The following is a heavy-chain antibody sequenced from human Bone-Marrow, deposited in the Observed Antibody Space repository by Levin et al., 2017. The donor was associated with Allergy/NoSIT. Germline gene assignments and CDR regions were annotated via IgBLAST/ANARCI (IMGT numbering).Heavy chain of an antibody. CDR2: ISWDSGTK. CDR1: GFLFEDSG. J-gene: IGHJ6*02. D-gene: IGHD6-6*01. CDR3: AKSIVPSTMLGRYYYYGVDV. Sequence: LSLPCEGSGFLFEDSGMQWVRQAPGKGLEWVAGISWDSGTKGYAESVKGRFIILRDNAKSSLYLQMNHLKPDDTALYYCAKSIVPSTMLGRYYYYGVDVWGQGTTVTVSS. V-gene: IGHV3-9*01.